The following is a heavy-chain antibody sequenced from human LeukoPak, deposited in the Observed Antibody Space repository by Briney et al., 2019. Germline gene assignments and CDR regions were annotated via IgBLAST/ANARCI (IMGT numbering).Heavy chain of an antibody. V-gene: IGHV4-4*07. Sequence: SETLSLTCTVSGGSISSYYWSWIRQPAGKGLEWIGRIYTSGSTNYNPSLKSRVTMSVDTSKNQFSLKLSSVTAAATAVYYCARVQLGMRDYLNAFDIWGQGTMVTVSS. D-gene: IGHD2-2*01. J-gene: IGHJ3*02. CDR1: GGSISSYY. CDR2: IYTSGST. CDR3: ARVQLGMRDYLNAFDI.